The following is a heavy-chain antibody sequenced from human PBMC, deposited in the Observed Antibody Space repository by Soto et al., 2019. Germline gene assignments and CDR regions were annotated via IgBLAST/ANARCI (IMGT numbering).Heavy chain of an antibody. CDR1: GYTFTSYA. V-gene: IGHV1-3*01. CDR2: INAGNGNT. J-gene: IGHJ4*02. Sequence: GASVKVSCKASGYTFTSYAMHWVRQAPGQRLEWMGWINAGNGNTKYSQKFQGRVTITRDTSASTAYMELSSLRSEGTAVYYCARVRPSYCSGGSCHLGYWGQGTLVTVSS. D-gene: IGHD2-15*01. CDR3: ARVRPSYCSGGSCHLGY.